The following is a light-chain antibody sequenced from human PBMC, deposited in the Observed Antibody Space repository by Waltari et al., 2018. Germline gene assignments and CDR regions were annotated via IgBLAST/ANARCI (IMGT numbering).Light chain of an antibody. J-gene: IGKJ4*01. CDR3: QQRRNWPLT. CDR1: QSIHNY. Sequence: VLTQSHATLYFSQGERATISCTASQSIHNYLAWYQQKPGQAPRLLIYDTSNRATGISARFIGSGFGTDFTLTISSLEPEDFAVYYCQQRRNWPLTFGGGTKVEIK. V-gene: IGKV3-11*01. CDR2: DTS.